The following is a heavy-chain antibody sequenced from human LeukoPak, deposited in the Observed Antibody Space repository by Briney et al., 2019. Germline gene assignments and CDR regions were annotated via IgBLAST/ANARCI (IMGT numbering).Heavy chain of an antibody. V-gene: IGHV4-59*08. CDR3: ARWYSSGWAFDY. J-gene: IGHJ4*02. Sequence: SETLSLTCTVSGGTISSYYWNWIRQPPGKGLEWIGYIHYSGSTKYNPSLESRVTISVDTSKNQFSLKLSSVTAADTAVYYCARWYSSGWAFDYWGQGTLVTVSS. CDR2: IHYSGST. CDR1: GGTISSYY. D-gene: IGHD6-19*01.